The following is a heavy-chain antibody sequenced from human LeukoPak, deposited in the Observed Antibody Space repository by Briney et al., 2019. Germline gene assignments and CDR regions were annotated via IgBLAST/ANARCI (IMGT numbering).Heavy chain of an antibody. Sequence: SETLSLTCAVSGISISNYYWSWIRQPAGKGLEWIGRIYTSGSTNYNPSLKSRVTISVDKSKNQFSLKLSSVTAADTAVYYCARYVYYDSSGYYFDYWGQGTLVTVSS. V-gene: IGHV4-59*10. J-gene: IGHJ4*02. D-gene: IGHD3-22*01. CDR1: GISISNYY. CDR3: ARYVYYDSSGYYFDY. CDR2: IYTSGST.